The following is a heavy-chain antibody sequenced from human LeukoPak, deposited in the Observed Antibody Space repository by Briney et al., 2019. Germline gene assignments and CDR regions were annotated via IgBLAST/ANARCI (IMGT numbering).Heavy chain of an antibody. Sequence: GXSXRLSCAASGFTFRTYTMNWVRQAPGKGLEWVSSISSSSSYLFYADSVKGRFTISRDNAKNSLYLQMNSLRAEDTAVYYCASGEGSGTYFYWGQGTLVTVSS. CDR1: GFTFRTYT. CDR2: ISSSSSYL. J-gene: IGHJ4*02. CDR3: ASGEGSGTYFY. V-gene: IGHV3-21*01. D-gene: IGHD3-10*01.